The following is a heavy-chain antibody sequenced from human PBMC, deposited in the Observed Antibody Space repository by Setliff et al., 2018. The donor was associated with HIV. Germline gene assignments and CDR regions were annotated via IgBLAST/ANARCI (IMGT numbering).Heavy chain of an antibody. Sequence: LSLTCTVSGGSFTSRSYYWGWIRQPPGKGLEWIGHIHTSGDTDYSPSLNSRVTISIDTSKKQFSLKLSSVTAADTAMYYCARRESYYDILTGPAFDAFDIWGQGTMVTVSS. CDR2: IHTSGDT. CDR1: GGSFTSRSYY. D-gene: IGHD3-9*01. V-gene: IGHV4-61*09. J-gene: IGHJ3*02. CDR3: ARRESYYDILTGPAFDAFDI.